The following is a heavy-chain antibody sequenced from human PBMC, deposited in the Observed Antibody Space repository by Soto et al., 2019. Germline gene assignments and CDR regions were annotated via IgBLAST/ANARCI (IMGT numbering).Heavy chain of an antibody. Sequence: ASVKVSCKVSGYTLTELSMHWVRQAPGKGLEWMGGFDPEDGETIYAQKFQGRVTMTEDTSTDTAYMELSSLRSEDTAAYYCATAMTYSSSWFWFDPWGQGTLVTVSS. D-gene: IGHD6-13*01. J-gene: IGHJ5*02. CDR2: FDPEDGET. CDR3: ATAMTYSSSWFWFDP. CDR1: GYTLTELS. V-gene: IGHV1-24*01.